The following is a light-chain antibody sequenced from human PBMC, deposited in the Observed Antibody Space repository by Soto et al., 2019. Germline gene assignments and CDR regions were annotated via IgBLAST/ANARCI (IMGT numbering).Light chain of an antibody. CDR1: QSVSSSY. V-gene: IGKV3-11*01. CDR3: QQRSNWPPT. Sequence: IVLIQSPATLSVSPGERATLSCRASQSVSSSYLAWYQQKPGQAPRLLIYDASNRATGIPARFSGSGSGTDFTLTISSLEPEDFAVYYCQQRSNWPPTFGQGTRLEI. J-gene: IGKJ5*01. CDR2: DAS.